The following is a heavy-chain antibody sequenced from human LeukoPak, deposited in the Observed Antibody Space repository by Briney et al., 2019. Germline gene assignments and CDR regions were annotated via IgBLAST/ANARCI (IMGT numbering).Heavy chain of an antibody. J-gene: IGHJ6*02. Sequence: GGSLRLSCAASGFTFSSYWMHWVRQAPGKGLVWVSRVNSDGSSTSYADSVKGRFTISRDNAKNTLYLQMNSLRAEDTAVYYCARDRIGYCSGGSCPWVPYYYYGMDVWGQGTTVTVSS. V-gene: IGHV3-74*01. CDR2: VNSDGSST. D-gene: IGHD2-15*01. CDR3: ARDRIGYCSGGSCPWVPYYYYGMDV. CDR1: GFTFSSYW.